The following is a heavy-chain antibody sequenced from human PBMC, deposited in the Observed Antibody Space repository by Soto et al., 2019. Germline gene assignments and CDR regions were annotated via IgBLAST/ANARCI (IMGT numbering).Heavy chain of an antibody. J-gene: IGHJ4*02. V-gene: IGHV4-4*02. D-gene: IGHD2-15*01. CDR2: SHDSGNT. Sequence: QVQLQESGAGLVKPSGTLSLTCAVSGGSISSSNWWSWVRQPPGKGLEWIGESHDSGNTNYNPSLKSRVTISVDKPRMQCSLKLTSVTAADTAVYYCARTSGIGYDFDYWGQGTLVTVSS. CDR1: GGSISSSNW. CDR3: ARTSGIGYDFDY.